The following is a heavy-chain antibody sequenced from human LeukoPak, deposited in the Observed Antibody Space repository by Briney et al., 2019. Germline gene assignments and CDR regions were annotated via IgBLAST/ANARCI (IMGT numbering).Heavy chain of an antibody. CDR3: VRDGRVSGYDLLDY. J-gene: IGHJ4*02. CDR1: GFTFSNYW. Sequence: GGSLRLSCAASGFTFSNYWMSWVRQAPGKGLEWVAHINQDGSEEHYMDSVKARFIISRDNAKNSLSLQMDSLRAEDTAVYYCVRDGRVSGYDLLDYWGQGTLVTVSS. V-gene: IGHV3-7*01. CDR2: INQDGSEE. D-gene: IGHD5-12*01.